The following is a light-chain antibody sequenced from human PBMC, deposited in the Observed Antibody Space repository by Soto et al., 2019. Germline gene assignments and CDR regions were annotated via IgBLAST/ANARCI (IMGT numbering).Light chain of an antibody. V-gene: IGKV1-6*01. Sequence: AIQMTQSPSPLSASVGDRVTITCRASQGIRDDLGWYQVNPGKAPRLLIYTASNLQSGGPSGFSGSGSGTDFTLTISGLQPEDFAVYYCLQEYNYPLTFGGGTRVEIK. CDR3: LQEYNYPLT. CDR1: QGIRDD. CDR2: TAS. J-gene: IGKJ4*01.